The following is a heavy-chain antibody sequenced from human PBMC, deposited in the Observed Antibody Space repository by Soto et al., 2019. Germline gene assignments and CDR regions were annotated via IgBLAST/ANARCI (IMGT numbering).Heavy chain of an antibody. CDR2: IFYSGGT. D-gene: IGHD3-22*01. CDR1: GGSISSYY. V-gene: IGHV4-39*01. CDR3: ARQASGYYYGWFDP. Sequence: PSETLSLTCTVSGGSISSYYWAWIRQSPGKGLEWIGTIFYSGGTFYTPSLKSRVTMSVDTSNNQFSLKLSSVTAADTAVYYCARQASGYYYGWFDPWGQRTLVTVSS. J-gene: IGHJ5*02.